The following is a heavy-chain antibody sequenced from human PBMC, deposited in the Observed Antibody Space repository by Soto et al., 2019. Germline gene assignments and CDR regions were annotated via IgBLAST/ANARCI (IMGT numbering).Heavy chain of an antibody. Sequence: QVQLQESGPGLVKPSQTLSLTCTVSGGSISRGGYSWSWIRQHPGKGLEWIGYLYYSGSTYYNPALKRRVTTAVDTSKNQFSLKRTSVTAADTAVYYGARVPDSWGQGTLVTVSS. CDR2: LYYSGST. V-gene: IGHV4-31*03. CDR1: GGSISRGGYS. CDR3: ARVPDS. J-gene: IGHJ4*02.